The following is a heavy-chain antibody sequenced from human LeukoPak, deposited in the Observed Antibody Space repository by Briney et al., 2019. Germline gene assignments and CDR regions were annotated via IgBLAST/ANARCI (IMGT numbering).Heavy chain of an antibody. CDR1: GFTFDDYT. CDR3: AKAHTPRVYDSYYFDY. J-gene: IGHJ4*02. CDR2: ISWDGGST. Sequence: GGSLRLSCAASGFTFDDYTMHWVRQAPGKGLEWVSFISWDGGSTYYADSVKGRFTISRDNSKNSLYLQMNSLRTEDTALYYCAKAHTPRVYDSYYFDYWGQGTLVTVSS. D-gene: IGHD3-16*01. V-gene: IGHV3-43*01.